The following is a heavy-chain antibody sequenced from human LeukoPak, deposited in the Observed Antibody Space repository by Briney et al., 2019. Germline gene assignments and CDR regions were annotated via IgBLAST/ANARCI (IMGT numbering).Heavy chain of an antibody. D-gene: IGHD3-22*01. CDR1: GFTVSSNY. Sequence: GGSLRLSCAASGFTVSSNYMSWVRRAPGKGLEWVSVIYSGGSTYNADSVKGRFTISRDNSKNTLYLQMNSLRADDTAIYYCARVGDSSAWHRGIYWGQGTLVTVSS. J-gene: IGHJ4*02. V-gene: IGHV3-53*01. CDR3: ARVGDSSAWHRGIY. CDR2: IYSGGST.